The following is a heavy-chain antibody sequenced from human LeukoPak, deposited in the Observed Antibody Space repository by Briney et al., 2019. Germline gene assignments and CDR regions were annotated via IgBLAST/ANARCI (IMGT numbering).Heavy chain of an antibody. CDR1: NSSIRGFY. CDR3: ARAPGRFGEWYFDL. Sequence: SETLSLTCTVSNSSIRGFYWSWIRQSPGKGLQWIAYVYHDGSTNYNPSLRSRVTISVDTSKNQFSLRLSSVTAADAAVYYCARAPGRFGEWYFDLWGRGTPVTVSS. D-gene: IGHD3-10*01. CDR2: VYHDGST. V-gene: IGHV4-59*01. J-gene: IGHJ2*01.